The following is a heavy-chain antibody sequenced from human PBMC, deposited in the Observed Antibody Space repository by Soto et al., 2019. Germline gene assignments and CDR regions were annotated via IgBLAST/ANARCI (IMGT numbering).Heavy chain of an antibody. CDR1: GGSISSYY. D-gene: IGHD6-19*01. J-gene: IGHJ6*02. CDR3: AMDSGGWYKDYYYYGMDV. CDR2: IYYSGST. V-gene: IGHV4-59*01. Sequence: SETLSLTCTVSGGSISSYYWSWIRQPPGKGLEWIGYIYYSGSTNYNPSLKRRVTISVDTSRNRFSLKLSSVTAADTAVYYCAMDSGGWYKDYYYYGMDVRGQRTTVTVSS.